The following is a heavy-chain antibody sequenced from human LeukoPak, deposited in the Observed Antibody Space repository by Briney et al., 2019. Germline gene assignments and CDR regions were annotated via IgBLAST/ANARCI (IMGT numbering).Heavy chain of an antibody. CDR1: GFTFSSYA. D-gene: IGHD6-19*01. J-gene: IGHJ6*03. CDR2: ISGSGGST. Sequence: GGSPRLSCAASGFTFSSYAMSWVRQAPGKGLEWVSAISGSGGSTYYADSVKGRFTISRDNSKNTLYLQMNSLRAEDTAVYYCAKENIAVAVKYYYYYYMDVWGKGTTVTISS. CDR3: AKENIAVAVKYYYYYYMDV. V-gene: IGHV3-23*01.